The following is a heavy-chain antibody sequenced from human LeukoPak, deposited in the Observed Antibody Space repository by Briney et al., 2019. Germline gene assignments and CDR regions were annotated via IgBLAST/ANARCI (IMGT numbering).Heavy chain of an antibody. Sequence: GGSLRLSCAASGFTFSSYSMNWVSQAPGKGLEWVSSISSSSSYIYYADSVKGRFTISRDNAKNSLYLQMNSLRAEDTAVYYCARSSGWFPISHWGQGTLVTVSS. CDR2: ISSSSSYI. CDR3: ARSSGWFPISH. J-gene: IGHJ4*02. V-gene: IGHV3-21*01. CDR1: GFTFSSYS. D-gene: IGHD6-19*01.